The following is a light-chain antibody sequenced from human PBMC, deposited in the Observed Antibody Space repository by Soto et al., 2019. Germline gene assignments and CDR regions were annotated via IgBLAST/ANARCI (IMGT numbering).Light chain of an antibody. CDR1: QSVSSGN. J-gene: IGKJ1*01. V-gene: IGKV3-20*01. CDR2: VAS. Sequence: EIVLTQSPGTLSLSPVQRATLSCRASQSVSSGNLAWYQQKPGPAPRLLISVASSRATGIPDRFSGSGSGTDFTLTISRLEPEDFAVYYCQQYVYWTFGQGTKVDIK. CDR3: QQYVYWT.